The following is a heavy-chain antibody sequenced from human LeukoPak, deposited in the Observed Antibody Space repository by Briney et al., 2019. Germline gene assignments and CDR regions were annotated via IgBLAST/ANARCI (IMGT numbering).Heavy chain of an antibody. J-gene: IGHJ5*02. Sequence: GGSLGLSCAASGFTFSNAWMSWVRQAPGKGLEWVGRIKSNTDGGTTDYAAPVKGRFTISRDDSNMSLYLQMTSLTTEDTAVYYCTTDRRTWGQGTLVTVSS. CDR2: IKSNTDGGTT. CDR3: TTDRRT. V-gene: IGHV3-15*01. CDR1: GFTFSNAW.